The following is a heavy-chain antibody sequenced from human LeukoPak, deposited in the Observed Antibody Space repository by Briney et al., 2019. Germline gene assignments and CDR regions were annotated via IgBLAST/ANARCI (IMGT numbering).Heavy chain of an antibody. V-gene: IGHV1-2*06. CDR1: GYTFTGYY. D-gene: IGHD2-15*01. CDR2: INPNSGGT. J-gene: IGHJ5*02. Sequence: ASVKVSCKASGYTFTGYYMHWVRQAPGQGLEWMGRINPNSGGTNYAQKFQGRVTMTRDTSISTAYMGLSRLRSDDTAVYYCARDKAVVAATFWLDPWGQGTLVTVSS. CDR3: ARDKAVVAATFWLDP.